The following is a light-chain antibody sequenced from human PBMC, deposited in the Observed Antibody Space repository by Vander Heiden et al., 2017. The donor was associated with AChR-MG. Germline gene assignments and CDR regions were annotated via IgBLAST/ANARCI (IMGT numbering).Light chain of an antibody. CDR2: EVA. CDR3: MQKIQRPPYT. CDR1: QSILHSDGRTY. V-gene: IGKV2D-29*02. Sequence: DIALTQTPLRLSVTPGQPAPIYCKSSQSILHSDGRTYLYWYLQKTGQSPQLLIYEVANRCSGVPDRCSGSGSGTDFTLKISRVEADDVGVDYCMQKIQRPPYTFGQGTKLEIK. J-gene: IGKJ2*01.